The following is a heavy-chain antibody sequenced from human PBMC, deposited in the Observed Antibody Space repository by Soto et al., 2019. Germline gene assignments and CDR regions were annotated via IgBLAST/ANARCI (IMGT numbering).Heavy chain of an antibody. CDR2: ISGSGDST. J-gene: IGHJ4*02. CDR3: AKGGLYTSSWYEGY. D-gene: IGHD6-13*01. V-gene: IGHV3-23*01. Sequence: GGSLRLSCAASGFTFRNYAMSWVRQAPGKGLEWVSSISGSGDSTYNAASLKGRFTISRDNSKNTLYLQLNSLTADDTAVYYCAKGGLYTSSWYEGYWGQGTLVTVSS. CDR1: GFTFRNYA.